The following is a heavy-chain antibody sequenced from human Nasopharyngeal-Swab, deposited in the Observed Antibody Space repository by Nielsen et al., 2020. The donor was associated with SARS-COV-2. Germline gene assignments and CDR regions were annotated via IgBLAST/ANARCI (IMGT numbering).Heavy chain of an antibody. CDR1: GFTFSAYT. CDR3: ARGGQGTYYYDSSGYYGEYYFDY. J-gene: IGHJ4*02. CDR2: ISSSSSTI. D-gene: IGHD3-22*01. V-gene: IGHV3-48*01. Sequence: GESLKISCVGSGFTFSAYTINWVRQAPGKGLEWVSHISSSSSTIYYADSVKGRFTITRDNAKNSLYLQMDSLRAEDTAVYYCARGGQGTYYYDSSGYYGEYYFDYWGQGTLVTVSS.